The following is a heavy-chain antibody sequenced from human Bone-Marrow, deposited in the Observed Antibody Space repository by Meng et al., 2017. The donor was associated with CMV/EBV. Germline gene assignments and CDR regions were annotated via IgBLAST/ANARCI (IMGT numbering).Heavy chain of an antibody. J-gene: IGHJ6*02. V-gene: IGHV3-20*04. Sequence: GESLKISCAASGFTFDDYGMSWVRQAPGKGLEWVSGINWNGGSTGYADSVKGRFTISRDNAKNSLYLQMNSLRAEDTAVYYCARAASDSSGWYLGYYYYYGMDVWGQGTTVTVSS. D-gene: IGHD6-19*01. CDR3: ARAASDSSGWYLGYYYYYGMDV. CDR1: GFTFDDYG. CDR2: INWNGGST.